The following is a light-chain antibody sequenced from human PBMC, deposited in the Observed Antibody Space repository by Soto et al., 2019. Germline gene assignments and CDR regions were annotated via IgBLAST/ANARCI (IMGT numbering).Light chain of an antibody. J-gene: IGKJ1*01. CDR1: QSIGDS. Sequence: GVRVPITCRASQSIGDSLAWYQQKPGKAPYLLISDVSSLERGVPSRFSGSGSGSEFTLTISGLQPDDFATYYCQQYSNFATFGQGTKVDIK. V-gene: IGKV1-5*01. CDR3: QQYSNFAT. CDR2: DVS.